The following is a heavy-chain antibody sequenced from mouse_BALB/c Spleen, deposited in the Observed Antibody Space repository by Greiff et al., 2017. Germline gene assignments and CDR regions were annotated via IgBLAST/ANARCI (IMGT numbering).Heavy chain of an antibody. V-gene: IGHV5-9-3*01. D-gene: IGHD2-10*02. J-gene: IGHJ4*01. Sequence: EVQRVESGGGLVKPGGSLKLSCAASGFTFSSYAMSWVRQTPEKRLEWVATISSGGSYTYYPDSVKGRFTISRDNAKNTLYLQMSSLRSEDTAMYYCARQYGKDAMDYWGQGTSVTVSS. CDR3: ARQYGKDAMDY. CDR1: GFTFSSYA. CDR2: ISSGGSYT.